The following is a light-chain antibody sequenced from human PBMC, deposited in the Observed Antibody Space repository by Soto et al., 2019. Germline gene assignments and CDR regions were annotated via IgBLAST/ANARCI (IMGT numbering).Light chain of an antibody. Sequence: DIQMTQSPSSLSASVGDRVTITCRASQSISSYLNWYQQKPGKAPKLLIYAASSLQSGVPSRFSGSGSGTDFTLTISSLQPEDFATYYCQQSYSTHTFGPGTKVDIK. J-gene: IGKJ3*01. V-gene: IGKV1-39*01. CDR2: AAS. CDR1: QSISSY. CDR3: QQSYSTHT.